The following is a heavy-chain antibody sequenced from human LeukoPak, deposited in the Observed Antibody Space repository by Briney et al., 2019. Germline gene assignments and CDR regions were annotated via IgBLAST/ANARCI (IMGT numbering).Heavy chain of an antibody. J-gene: IGHJ3*02. CDR3: AREAGRDVFDI. V-gene: IGHV3-43*02. CDR1: GFTFDDYA. CDR2: ISGDGGST. Sequence: GGSLRLSCAASGFTFDDYATHWVRQAPGKGLDWVSVISGDGGSTYYADSVKGRFTISRDNSKNTLYLQMNSLRAEDTAVYYCAREAGRDVFDIWGQGTMVTVSS. D-gene: IGHD6-13*01.